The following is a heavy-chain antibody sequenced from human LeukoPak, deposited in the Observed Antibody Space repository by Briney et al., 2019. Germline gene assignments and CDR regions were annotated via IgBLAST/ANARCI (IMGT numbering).Heavy chain of an antibody. V-gene: IGHV3-74*01. CDR3: ARDSHGEWFNLPEVY. CDR2: INSDGSST. CDR1: GFTFSSYW. Sequence: QPGGSLRLSCAASGFTFSSYWMHWVRQAPGKGLVWVSRINSDGSSTSYADSVKGRFTISRDNAKNTLYLQMNSLRAEDTAVYYCARDSHGEWFNLPEVYWGQGTLVTVSS. D-gene: IGHD3-3*01. J-gene: IGHJ4*02.